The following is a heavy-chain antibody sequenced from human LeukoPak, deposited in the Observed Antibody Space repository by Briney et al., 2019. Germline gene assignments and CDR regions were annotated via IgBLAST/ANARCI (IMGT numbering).Heavy chain of an antibody. D-gene: IGHD1-14*01. CDR3: ARSPEVYYFDY. J-gene: IGHJ4*02. CDR1: GGSISSYY. Sequence: PSETLSLTCTVSGGSISSYYWSWIRQPPGKGLESIGYIYYSGSTNYNPALKGRVTISVDTSKNQFSLKLSSVAAADTAVYYCARSPEVYYFDYWGQGTLVTVSS. V-gene: IGHV4-59*01. CDR2: IYYSGST.